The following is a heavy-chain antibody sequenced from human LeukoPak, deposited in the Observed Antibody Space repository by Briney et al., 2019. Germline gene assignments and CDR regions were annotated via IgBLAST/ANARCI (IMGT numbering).Heavy chain of an antibody. CDR2: IYYSGST. CDR1: GGSFSGYY. D-gene: IGHD3-22*01. Sequence: SETLSLTCAVYGGSFSGYYWSWIRQPPGKGLEWIGSIYYSGSTNYNPSLKSRVTMSVDTSKNQFSLKLSSVTAADTAVYYCARDYYDSSLDYWGQGTLVTVSS. J-gene: IGHJ4*02. CDR3: ARDYYDSSLDY. V-gene: IGHV4-34*11.